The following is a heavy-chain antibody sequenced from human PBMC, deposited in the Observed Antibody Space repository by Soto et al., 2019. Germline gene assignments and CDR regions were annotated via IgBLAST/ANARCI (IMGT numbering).Heavy chain of an antibody. CDR2: IYYSGST. D-gene: IGHD3-10*01. CDR3: ARSSEGIWFGELLYYFDY. J-gene: IGHJ4*02. Sequence: QLQLQESGPGLVKPSETLSLTCTVSGGSISSSSYYWGWIRQPPGKGLEWIGSIYYSGSTYYNPSLKSRVTISTDTSKNQFSLKLSSVTAADTAVYYCARSSEGIWFGELLYYFDYWGQGTLVTVSS. CDR1: GGSISSSSYY. V-gene: IGHV4-39*01.